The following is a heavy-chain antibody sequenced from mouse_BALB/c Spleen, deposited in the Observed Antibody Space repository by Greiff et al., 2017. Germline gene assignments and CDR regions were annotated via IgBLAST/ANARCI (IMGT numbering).Heavy chain of an antibody. D-gene: IGHD3-3*01. CDR2: ISSGSSTI. J-gene: IGHJ3*01. Sequence: EVKVVESGGGLVQPGGSRKLSCAASGFTFSSFGMHWVRQAPEKGLEWVAYISSGSSTIYYPDSVKGRFTISRDNAKNNLYLQMSSLKSEDTAMYYCARGGGTGFAYWGQGTLVTVSA. CDR1: GFTFSSFG. V-gene: IGHV5-17*03. CDR3: ARGGGTGFAY.